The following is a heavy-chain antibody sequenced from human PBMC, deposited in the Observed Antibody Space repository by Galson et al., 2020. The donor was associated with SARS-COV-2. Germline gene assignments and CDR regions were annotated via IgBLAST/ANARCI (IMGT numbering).Heavy chain of an antibody. Sequence: NSGGSLRLSCAASGFIFSDYYMTWIRQAPGKGLEWLSYISSSGSDIKYADSVKGRYTISRDNTEKSLYLQMSSLRAEDTAVYYCARGGVYSKAFDSWGQGTLVTVSS. J-gene: IGHJ4*02. CDR2: ISSSGSDI. CDR1: GFIFSDYY. CDR3: ARGGVYSKAFDS. V-gene: IGHV3-11*01. D-gene: IGHD5-12*01.